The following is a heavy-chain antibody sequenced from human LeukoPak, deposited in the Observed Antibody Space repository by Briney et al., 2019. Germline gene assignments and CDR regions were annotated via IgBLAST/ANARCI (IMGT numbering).Heavy chain of an antibody. CDR1: GFTFGDYA. CDR2: IRSKAYGGTT. D-gene: IGHD2-21*02. J-gene: IGHJ6*02. CDR3: TREPTAYYYYYGMDV. V-gene: IGHV3-49*04. Sequence: GGSLRLSCTASGFTFGDYAMSWVRQAPGKGLQWVGFIRSKAYGGTTEYAASVKGRFTISRDDSKSIAYLQMNSLKTEDTAVYYCTREPTAYYYYYGMDVWGQGTTVTVSS.